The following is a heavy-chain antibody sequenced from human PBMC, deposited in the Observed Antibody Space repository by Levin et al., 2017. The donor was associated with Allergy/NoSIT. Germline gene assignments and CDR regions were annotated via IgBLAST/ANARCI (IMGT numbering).Heavy chain of an antibody. CDR3: AREMADTAADTFDP. CDR1: GFSLSNFG. D-gene: IGHD5-18*01. J-gene: IGHJ3*01. Sequence: GASVKVSCKASGFSLSNFGLTWVRQAPGQGLEWMGWISPYNGDTKYAQKLQGRVTMTTDTSTSTAHMELRSLRFDDTAVYYCAREMADTAADTFDPWGQGTMVTVSS. V-gene: IGHV1-18*01. CDR2: ISPYNGDT.